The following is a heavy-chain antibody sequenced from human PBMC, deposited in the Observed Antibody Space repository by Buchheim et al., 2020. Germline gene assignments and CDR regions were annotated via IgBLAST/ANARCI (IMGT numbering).Heavy chain of an antibody. CDR2: IYYSGST. D-gene: IGHD3-3*01. Sequence: QVQLQQWGAGLLKPSETLSLTCAVYGGSFSGYYWSWIRQPPGKGLEWIGYIYYSGSTYYNPSLKSRVTISVDTSKNQFSLKLSSVTAADTAVYYCARTSFRYYDFWSGYTTFDYWGQGTL. CDR1: GGSFSGYY. V-gene: IGHV4-34*01. CDR3: ARTSFRYYDFWSGYTTFDY. J-gene: IGHJ4*02.